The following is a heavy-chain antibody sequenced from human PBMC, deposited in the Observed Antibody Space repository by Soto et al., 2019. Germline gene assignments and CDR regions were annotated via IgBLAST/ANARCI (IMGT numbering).Heavy chain of an antibody. V-gene: IGHV5-51*01. D-gene: IGHD4-17*01. CDR2: IYPRDSDT. CDR1: GYGFTSYW. CDR3: ARQAYGDSSGY. Sequence: PGESLKISCEASGYGFTSYWIGWVRQMPGKGLEWMGLIYPRDSDTRYSPSFQGQVTISADKSIGTAYLQWSSLKASDTATYYCARQAYGDSSGYWGQGTPVTVS. J-gene: IGHJ4*02.